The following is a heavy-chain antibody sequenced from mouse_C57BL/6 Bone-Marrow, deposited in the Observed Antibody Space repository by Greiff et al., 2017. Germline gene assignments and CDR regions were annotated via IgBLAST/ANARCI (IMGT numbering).Heavy chain of an antibody. V-gene: IGHV1-15*01. CDR2: IDPETGGT. D-gene: IGHD2-3*01. Sequence: QVQLQQSGAELVRPGASVTLSCKASGYTFTDYEMHWVKQTPVHGLEWIGAIDPETGGTAYNQKFKGKAILTADKSSSTAYMELRSLTSEDSAVYYCTRGGGYYGWCAYWGQGTLVTVSA. J-gene: IGHJ3*01. CDR3: TRGGGYYGWCAY. CDR1: GYTFTDYE.